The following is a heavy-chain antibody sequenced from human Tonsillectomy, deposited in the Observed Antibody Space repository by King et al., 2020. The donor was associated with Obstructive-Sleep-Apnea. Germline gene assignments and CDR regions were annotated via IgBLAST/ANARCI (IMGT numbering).Heavy chain of an antibody. CDR1: GFTFSTYE. Sequence: VQLVESGGGVVQPGRSLRLSCAASGFTFSTYEMHWVRQAPGKGLEWVAVISYDGSDKYYADSVKGRFTSSRDNSKNTLSLQMNSLTTEDTAVFYCATYGDYPGSSFDYWGQGTLVTVSS. V-gene: IGHV3-30*04. J-gene: IGHJ4*02. D-gene: IGHD4-17*01. CDR3: ATYGDYPGSSFDY. CDR2: ISYDGSDK.